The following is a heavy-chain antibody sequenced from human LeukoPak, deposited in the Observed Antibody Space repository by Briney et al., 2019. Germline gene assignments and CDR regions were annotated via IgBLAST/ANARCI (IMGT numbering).Heavy chain of an antibody. CDR1: GFSVTSNH. CDR2: IYTGGTT. J-gene: IGHJ4*02. D-gene: IGHD6-6*01. Sequence: GGSLRLSCAASGFSVTSNHMNWVRQAPGKGLEWVSIIYTGGTTHYADSLNDRFTISRDDSINTLYLQMNSLRAEDTAVYYCARDSSSYYFDYWGQGTPVTVSS. V-gene: IGHV3-66*01. CDR3: ARDSSSYYFDY.